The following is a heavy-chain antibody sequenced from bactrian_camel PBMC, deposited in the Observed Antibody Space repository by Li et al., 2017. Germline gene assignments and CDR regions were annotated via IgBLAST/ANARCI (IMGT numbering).Heavy chain of an antibody. V-gene: IGHV3S53*01. J-gene: IGHJ6*01. CDR3: AATLWDCYADSAQERFSY. D-gene: IGHD3*01. CDR1: GVSTSC. CDR2: IESDGSI. Sequence: VQLVESGGGSVQARGSLRLSCTASGVSTSCMAWFREAPGEEREGVATIESDGSISYAESVKGRFTVSKDNTKSTLTLQMNNLKSEDTAVYYCAATLWDCYADSAQERFSYWGQGTQVTVS.